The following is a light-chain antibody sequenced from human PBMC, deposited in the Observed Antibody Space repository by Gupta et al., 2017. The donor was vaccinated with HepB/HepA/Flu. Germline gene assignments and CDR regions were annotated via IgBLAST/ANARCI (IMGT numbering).Light chain of an antibody. Sequence: IVSTHSPGTLPLSPGERATLSCRASQSFTSGYLAWYQQKPGQAPRRLIYGASSRATGITDRFSGSESGTDFTLTISRLEPEDFAVYYCQHYDYSIPLSFGGGTKVEMK. J-gene: IGKJ4*01. V-gene: IGKV3-20*01. CDR1: QSFTSGY. CDR2: GAS. CDR3: QHYDYSIPLS.